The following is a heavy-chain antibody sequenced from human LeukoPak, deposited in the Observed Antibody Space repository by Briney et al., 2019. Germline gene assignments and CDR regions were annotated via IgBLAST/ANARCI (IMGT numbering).Heavy chain of an antibody. D-gene: IGHD1-26*01. J-gene: IGHJ4*02. CDR2: IYYSGST. V-gene: IGHV4-39*01. CDR1: GGSISSRSFY. CDR3: ASLRERSYYARGFDY. Sequence: SETLSLTCTVSGGSISSRSFYWGWLRQPPGTGLEWLGSIYYSGSTYYKSSLKSRVTISVDASKNQFSLKLTSVTAADTALYYCASLRERSYYARGFDYWGQGTLVTVSS.